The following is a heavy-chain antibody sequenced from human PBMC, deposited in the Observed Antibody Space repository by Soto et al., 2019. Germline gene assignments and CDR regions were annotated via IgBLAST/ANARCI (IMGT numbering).Heavy chain of an antibody. CDR1: SGSISSSNW. CDR2: IYHSGST. D-gene: IGHD4-17*01. V-gene: IGHV4-4*02. CDR3: ASLWESTVTTQLSYYYYMDV. J-gene: IGHJ6*03. Sequence: SETLSLTCAVSSGSISSSNWWSWVRQPPGKGLEWIGEIYHSGSTNYNPSLKSRVTISVDKSKNQFSLKLSSVTAADTAVYYCASLWESTVTTQLSYYYYMDVWGKGTTVTVSS.